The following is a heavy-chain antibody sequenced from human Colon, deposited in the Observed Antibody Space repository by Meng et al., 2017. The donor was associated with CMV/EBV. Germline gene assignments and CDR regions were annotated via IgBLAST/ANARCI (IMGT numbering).Heavy chain of an antibody. CDR3: ALSYGANQPFDS. V-gene: IGHV3-53*01. Sequence: GESLKISCAASGFIFGDYAMTWVRQAPGKGLEWVSVIYRGGSPFYTDSVKGRFTISRDISKNTVSLQMNSLRVEDTAVYYCALSYGANQPFDSWGLGTLVTVSS. D-gene: IGHD4-17*01. CDR1: GFIFGDYA. J-gene: IGHJ4*02. CDR2: IYRGGSP.